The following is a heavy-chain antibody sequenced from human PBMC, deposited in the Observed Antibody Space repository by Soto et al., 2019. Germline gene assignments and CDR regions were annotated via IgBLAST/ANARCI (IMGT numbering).Heavy chain of an antibody. CDR2: INAGNGNT. CDR3: ARGGYSGYVLVPYYYYFMAV. J-gene: IGHJ6*03. Sequence: ASVKVSCTASGYTFTSYAMHWVRQAPGQRLEWMGWINAGNGNTKYSQKFQGRVTITRDTSASTAYMELGSLRSEDTAVYYCARGGYSGYVLVPYYYYFMAVWAKRTPVTVSS. V-gene: IGHV1-3*01. CDR1: GYTFTSYA. D-gene: IGHD5-12*01.